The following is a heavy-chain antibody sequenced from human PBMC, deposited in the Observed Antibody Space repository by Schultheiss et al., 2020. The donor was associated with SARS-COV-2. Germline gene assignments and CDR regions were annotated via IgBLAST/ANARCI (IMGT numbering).Heavy chain of an antibody. V-gene: IGHV4-39*07. J-gene: IGHJ4*02. CDR2: IYYSGST. D-gene: IGHD2-8*01. CDR1: GGSISSSSYY. CDR3: ARDLSRQYAS. Sequence: SQTLSLTCTVSGGSISSSSYYWGWIRQPPGKGLEWIGSIYYSGSTNYNPSLKSRVTISVDKSKNQFSLKLSSVTAADTAVYYCARDLSRQYASWGQGTLVTVSS.